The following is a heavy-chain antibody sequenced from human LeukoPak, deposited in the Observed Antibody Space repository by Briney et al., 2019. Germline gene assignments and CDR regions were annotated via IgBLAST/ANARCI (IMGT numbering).Heavy chain of an antibody. CDR1: GGSISSSSYY. CDR2: IYYSGST. Sequence: SETLSLTCTVSGGSISSSSYYWGWIRQPPGKGLEWIGSIYYSGSTYYNPSLKSRVTISVGTSKNQFSLKLSSVTAADTAVYYCASHYCGGDCYQASFDYWGQGTLVTVSS. D-gene: IGHD2-21*02. J-gene: IGHJ4*02. V-gene: IGHV4-39*01. CDR3: ASHYCGGDCYQASFDY.